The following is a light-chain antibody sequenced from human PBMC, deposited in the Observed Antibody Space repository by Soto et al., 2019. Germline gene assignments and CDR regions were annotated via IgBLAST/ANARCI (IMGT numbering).Light chain of an antibody. CDR2: EVS. CDR3: NSYTSSSTVV. V-gene: IGLV2-14*01. CDR1: SSDVGGFNY. J-gene: IGLJ2*01. Sequence: QSALTQPASVSGSPGQSITISCNGSSSDVGGFNYVSWYQQHPGNAPKLIIYEVSDRPSGVSDRFSGSKSGNTASLTISGLQAEDEADYYCNSYTSSSTVVFGGGTKLTVL.